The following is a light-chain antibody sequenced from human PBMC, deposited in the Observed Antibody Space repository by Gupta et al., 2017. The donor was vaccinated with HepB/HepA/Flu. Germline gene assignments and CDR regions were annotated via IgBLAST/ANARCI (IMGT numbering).Light chain of an antibody. V-gene: IGKV2-30*01. CDR2: KVS. J-gene: IGKJ2*01. Sequence: DVVVTQSPLSLPVTLGQPASISCRSSQSLVNSNGDTYLNWFQQRPGQSPRRLIYKVSNRDSGVPDRFSGSGSGTDFTLKISRVEAEDFGVYYCRQGKHCPNTFGQGTKFEIK. CDR1: QSLVNSNGDTY. CDR3: RQGKHCPNT.